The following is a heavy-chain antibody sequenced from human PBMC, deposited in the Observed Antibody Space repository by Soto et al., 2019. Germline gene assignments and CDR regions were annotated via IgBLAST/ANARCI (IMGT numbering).Heavy chain of an antibody. D-gene: IGHD5-18*01. CDR1: GYTFTSYA. J-gene: IGHJ4*02. CDR2: INAGNGNT. Sequence: QVQLVQSGAEVKKPGASVKVSCKASGYTFTSYAMHWVCQAPGQRLEWMGWINAGNGNTKYSQKFQGRVTITRDTSASTAYMELSSLRSEDTAVYYCARGLNGYLHYFDYWGQGTLVTVSS. CDR3: ARGLNGYLHYFDY. V-gene: IGHV1-3*01.